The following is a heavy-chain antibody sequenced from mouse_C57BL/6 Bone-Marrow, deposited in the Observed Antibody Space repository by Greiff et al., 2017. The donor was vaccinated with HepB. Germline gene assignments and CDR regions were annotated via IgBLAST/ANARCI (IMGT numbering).Heavy chain of an antibody. CDR1: GFTFSDYY. D-gene: IGHD1-1*01. Sequence: EVMLVESGGGLVQPGGSLKLSCAASGFTFSDYYMYWVRQTPEKRLEWVAYISNGGGSTYYPDTVKGRFTISRDNAKNTLYLQMSRLKSEDTAMYYCARGSTVVAPFDYWGQGTTLTVSS. CDR2: ISNGGGST. J-gene: IGHJ2*01. V-gene: IGHV5-12*01. CDR3: ARGSTVVAPFDY.